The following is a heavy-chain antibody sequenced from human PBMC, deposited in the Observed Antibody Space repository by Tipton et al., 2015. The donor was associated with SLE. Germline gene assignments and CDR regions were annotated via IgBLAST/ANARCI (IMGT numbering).Heavy chain of an antibody. V-gene: IGHV4-61*01. CDR1: GGSISSSSYY. J-gene: IGHJ6*03. D-gene: IGHD3-16*01. CDR2: IYYSGST. Sequence: TLSLTCTVSGGSISSSSYYWGWIRQPPGKGLEWIGYIYYSGSTNYNPSLKSRVTISVDTSKNQFSLKLSSVTAADTAVYYCAREGGAPGPGAYYYYYYMDVWGKGTTVTVSS. CDR3: AREGGAPGPGAYYYYYYMDV.